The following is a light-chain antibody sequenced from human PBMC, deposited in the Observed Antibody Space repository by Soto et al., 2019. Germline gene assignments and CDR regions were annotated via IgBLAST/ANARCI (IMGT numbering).Light chain of an antibody. Sequence: EVVLTQSPGTLSLSPGERATLSCRASQSIDSSSLAWYQQTPGQAPRLLIYAASSRATGVSDRFSGSGSGTDFTLSISRLEPEDFAVYYCQKYGGSPLVTFGRGTKVEVK. V-gene: IGKV3-20*01. CDR3: QKYGGSPLVT. CDR1: QSIDSSS. J-gene: IGKJ3*01. CDR2: AAS.